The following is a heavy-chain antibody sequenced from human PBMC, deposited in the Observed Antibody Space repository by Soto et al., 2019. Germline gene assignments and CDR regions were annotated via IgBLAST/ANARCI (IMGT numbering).Heavy chain of an antibody. V-gene: IGHV4-34*01. CDR2: INRSGST. Sequence: SETLSLTCAVYGGSFSGYYWSWIRQPPGKGLEWIGEINRSGSTNYNPSLKSRVTISVDTSKNQLSLKLSSVTAADTAVYYCARGRVSSGWYRDYWGQGTLVTVSS. J-gene: IGHJ4*02. D-gene: IGHD6-19*01. CDR1: GGSFSGYY. CDR3: ARGRVSSGWYRDY.